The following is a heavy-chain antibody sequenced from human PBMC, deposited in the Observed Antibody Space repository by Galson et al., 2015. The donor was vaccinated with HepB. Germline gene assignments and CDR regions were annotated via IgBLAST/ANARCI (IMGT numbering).Heavy chain of an antibody. CDR2: ISGSGGST. D-gene: IGHD3-22*01. Sequence: SLRLSCAASGFTFSSYAMSWVRQAPGKGLEWVSAISGSGGSTYYADSVKGRFTISRDNSKNTLYLQMNSLRAEDTAVYYCAKDPAQGEYYDSSGYSRDNWFDPWGQGTLVTVSS. J-gene: IGHJ5*02. V-gene: IGHV3-23*01. CDR3: AKDPAQGEYYDSSGYSRDNWFDP. CDR1: GFTFSSYA.